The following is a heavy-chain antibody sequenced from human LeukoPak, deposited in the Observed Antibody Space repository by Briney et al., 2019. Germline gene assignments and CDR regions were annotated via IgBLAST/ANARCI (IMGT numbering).Heavy chain of an antibody. CDR1: GFTFSGYW. J-gene: IGHJ4*02. Sequence: HPGGSLRLSCAASGFTFSGYWMTWFRQAPGKGLEWVANIKQDGSEKYYVDSVKGRFTVSRDNAKNSLYLQMNSLRAEDTAVYYCASRSPQLGRDYWGQGTLVTVSS. D-gene: IGHD6-13*01. CDR3: ASRSPQLGRDY. V-gene: IGHV3-7*01. CDR2: IKQDGSEK.